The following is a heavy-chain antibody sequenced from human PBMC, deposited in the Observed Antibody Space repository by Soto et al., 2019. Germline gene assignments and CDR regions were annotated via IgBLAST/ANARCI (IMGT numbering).Heavy chain of an antibody. CDR3: ARIGYSSSSLDY. CDR2: IKQDGGQK. CDR1: GFIFRNYW. Sequence: PGGSLRLSCAASGFIFRNYWMSWVRQAPGKGLEWVANIKQDGGQKYYVDSVKGRFTISGDNARNSVYLQINSLRAEDTAMYYCARIGYSSSSLDYWGLGTLVTVSS. D-gene: IGHD6-6*01. V-gene: IGHV3-7*03. J-gene: IGHJ4*02.